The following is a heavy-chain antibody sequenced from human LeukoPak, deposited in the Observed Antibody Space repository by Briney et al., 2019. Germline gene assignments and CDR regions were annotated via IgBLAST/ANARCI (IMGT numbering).Heavy chain of an antibody. CDR2: ISSSSSYI. CDR3: AKGPDDYYDSSGPDY. Sequence: PGGPLRLSCAASGFTFSSYSMNWVRQAPGKGLEWVSCISSSSSYIFYADSVKGRFTISRDNSKNTLYLQMNSLRAEDTVVYYCAKGPDDYYDSSGPDYWGQGTLVTVSS. CDR1: GFTFSSYS. J-gene: IGHJ4*02. V-gene: IGHV3-21*04. D-gene: IGHD3-22*01.